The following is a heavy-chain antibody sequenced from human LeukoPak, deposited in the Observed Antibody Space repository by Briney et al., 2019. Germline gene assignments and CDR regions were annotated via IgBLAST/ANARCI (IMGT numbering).Heavy chain of an antibody. V-gene: IGHV3-21*01. CDR2: ISSSSSYI. CDR1: GFTFSSYS. J-gene: IGHJ4*02. CDR3: ARDLSYYDFWSGYPHYFDY. Sequence: GGSLRLSCAASGFTFSSYSMNWVRQAPGKGLEWVSSISSSSSYIYYADSVKGRFTISRDNAKNSLYLQMNSLRAEDTAVYYCARDLSYYDFWSGYPHYFDYWGQGTLVTVSS. D-gene: IGHD3-3*01.